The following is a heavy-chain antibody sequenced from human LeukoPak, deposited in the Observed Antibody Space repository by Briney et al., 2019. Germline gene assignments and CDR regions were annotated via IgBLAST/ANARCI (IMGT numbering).Heavy chain of an antibody. CDR1: GGSISGSSDY. CDR2: IYYSGTT. V-gene: IGHV4-39*01. D-gene: IGHD1-26*01. Sequence: PSETLSLTCTVSGGSISGSSDYWGWIRQPPGKGLEWIGSIYYSGTTHYSPSLKSRVTISVDTPKNQFSLNLSSETAADTAVYSCTSGSYYYPGYWGQGTLVTVSS. J-gene: IGHJ4*02. CDR3: TSGSYYYPGY.